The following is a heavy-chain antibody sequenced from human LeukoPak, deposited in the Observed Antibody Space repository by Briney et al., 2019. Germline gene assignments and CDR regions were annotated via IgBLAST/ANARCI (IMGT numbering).Heavy chain of an antibody. J-gene: IGHJ4*02. V-gene: IGHV3-74*01. CDR3: ARVGPYYYDSSGYDF. CDR2: INSDGSST. Sequence: GGSLRLPCAASGFTFSSYWMHWVRQAPGKGLVWVSRINSDGSSTSYADSVKGRFTISRDNAKNTLYLQMNSLRAEDTAVYYCARVGPYYYDSSGYDFWGQGTLVTVSS. CDR1: GFTFSSYW. D-gene: IGHD3-22*01.